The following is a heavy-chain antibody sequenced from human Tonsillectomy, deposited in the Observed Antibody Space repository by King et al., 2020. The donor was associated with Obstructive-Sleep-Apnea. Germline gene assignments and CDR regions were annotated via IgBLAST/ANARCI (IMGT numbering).Heavy chain of an antibody. J-gene: IGHJ4*02. V-gene: IGHV3-7*03. CDR2: IKQDGSEK. D-gene: IGHD6-13*01. Sequence: VQLVESGGGLVQPGGSLRLSCAASGFTFSSYWMSWVRQAPGKGLEWVANIKQDGSEKYYVDSVKGRFTISRDNAKNSLYRQTNSLRAEDTAGYYCARDGSSSWYGRDLFDYWAREPWSPSPQ. CDR3: ARDGSSSWYGRDLFDY. CDR1: GFTFSSYW.